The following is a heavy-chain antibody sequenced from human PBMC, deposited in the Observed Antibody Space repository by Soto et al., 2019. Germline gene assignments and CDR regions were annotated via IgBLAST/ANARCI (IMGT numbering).Heavy chain of an antibody. J-gene: IGHJ4*02. Sequence: SETLSLTCTVSNDSISPYYWSWIRQPPGKGLEWIGFIYYSGSTKYNPSLKSRATISVDTSKNQFSLKLTSVTAADTAVYYCASVWRQQLPFFDFWGQGTLVTVSP. D-gene: IGHD6-13*01. CDR1: NDSISPYY. CDR2: IYYSGST. CDR3: ASVWRQQLPFFDF. V-gene: IGHV4-59*01.